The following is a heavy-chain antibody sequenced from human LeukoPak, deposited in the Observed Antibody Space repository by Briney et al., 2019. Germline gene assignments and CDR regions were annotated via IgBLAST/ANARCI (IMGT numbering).Heavy chain of an antibody. D-gene: IGHD3-16*02. Sequence: GGSLRLSCAASGFTFSSYGMHWVRQAPGKGLEWVAFIRYDGSNKYYADSVKGRFTISRDNSKNTLYLQMNSLRAEDTAVYYCAKADEYYDYVWGSYRRHKFDYWGQGTLVTVSS. CDR3: AKADEYYDYVWGSYRRHKFDY. CDR1: GFTFSSYG. J-gene: IGHJ4*02. V-gene: IGHV3-30*02. CDR2: IRYDGSNK.